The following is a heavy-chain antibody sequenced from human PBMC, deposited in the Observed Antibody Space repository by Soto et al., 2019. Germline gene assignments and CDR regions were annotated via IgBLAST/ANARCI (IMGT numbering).Heavy chain of an antibody. J-gene: IGHJ4*02. D-gene: IGHD2-15*01. CDR3: ARGQKVVVVAATSFDY. V-gene: IGHV4-31*03. CDR1: GGSISSGGYY. CDR2: IYYSGST. Sequence: LSLTCTVSGGSISSGGYYWSWIRQHPGKGLEWIGYIYYSGSTYYNPSLKSRVTISVDTSKNQFSLKLSSVTAADTAVYYCARGQKVVVVAATSFDYWGQGTLVTVSS.